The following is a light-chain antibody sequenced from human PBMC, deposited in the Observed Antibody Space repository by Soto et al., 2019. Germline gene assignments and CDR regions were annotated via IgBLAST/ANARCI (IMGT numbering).Light chain of an antibody. Sequence: EIVLTQSPGTLSLSPGERATLSCRASQSVTNNYLAWYQQKPGQAPRLLIYGASSRATGIPDRFSGSGSGTDFTLTISRLEPEDFAVYYCQQSASSPRTFGQGTKLEIK. V-gene: IGKV3-20*01. CDR1: QSVTNNY. CDR2: GAS. J-gene: IGKJ2*01. CDR3: QQSASSPRT.